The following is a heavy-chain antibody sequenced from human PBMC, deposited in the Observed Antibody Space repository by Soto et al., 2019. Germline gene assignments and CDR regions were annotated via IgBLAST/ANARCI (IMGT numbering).Heavy chain of an antibody. D-gene: IGHD3-9*01. Sequence: GASVKVSCKASGGTFSSYAISWVRQAPGQGLEWMGGIIPIFGTANYAQTFQGRVTITADESTSTAYMELSSLRSEDTAVYYCARDGEVLRYFDWSPRYYYGMDVWGQGTTVTVSS. J-gene: IGHJ6*02. CDR2: IIPIFGTA. CDR1: GGTFSSYA. CDR3: ARDGEVLRYFDWSPRYYYGMDV. V-gene: IGHV1-69*13.